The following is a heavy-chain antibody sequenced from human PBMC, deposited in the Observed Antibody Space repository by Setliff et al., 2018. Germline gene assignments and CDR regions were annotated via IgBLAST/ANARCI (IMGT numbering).Heavy chain of an antibody. D-gene: IGHD3-16*01. CDR1: GFTFSDAW. V-gene: IGHV3-21*01. Sequence: PGGSLRLSCAASGFTFSDAWMSWVRQAPGKGLEWVSSISSSSSYVYYADSVKGRFTISRDNAKNSLYLQMNSLRAEDTAVYYCARDGGEYWGQGTLVTVSS. CDR3: ARDGGEY. CDR2: ISSSSSYV. J-gene: IGHJ4*02.